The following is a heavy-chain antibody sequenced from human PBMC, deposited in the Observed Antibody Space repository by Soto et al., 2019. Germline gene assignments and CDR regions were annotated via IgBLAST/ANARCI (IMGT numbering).Heavy chain of an antibody. V-gene: IGHV1-69*02. Sequence: QVQLVQSGAEVKKPGSSVKVSCKASGGTFSSYTISWVRQAPGQGLEWMGRIIPILGIANYAQKFQGRVTITADKSTSTAYMELSSLRSEDTAVYYCVGSENYYYGRDVWGQGTTVTVSS. J-gene: IGHJ6*02. CDR1: GGTFSSYT. CDR3: VGSENYYYGRDV. CDR2: IIPILGIA. D-gene: IGHD3-10*01.